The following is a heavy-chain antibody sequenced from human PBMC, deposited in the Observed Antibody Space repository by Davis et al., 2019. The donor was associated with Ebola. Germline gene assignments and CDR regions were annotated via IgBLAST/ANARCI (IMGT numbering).Heavy chain of an antibody. CDR2: IYYSGST. CDR1: GGSISSGGYY. V-gene: IGHV4-31*03. Sequence: SETLSLTCTVSGGSISSGGYYWSWIRQHPGKGLEWIGYIYYSGSTYYNPSLKRRVTISVDTSKNQFSLKLSSVTAADTAVYYCAGGTIFGVVYYYYYMDVWGKGTTVTVSS. J-gene: IGHJ6*03. CDR3: AGGTIFGVVYYYYYMDV. D-gene: IGHD3-3*01.